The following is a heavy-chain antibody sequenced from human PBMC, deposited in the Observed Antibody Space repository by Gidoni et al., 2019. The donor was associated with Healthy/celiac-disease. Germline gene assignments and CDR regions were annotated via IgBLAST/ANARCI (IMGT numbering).Heavy chain of an antibody. CDR2: IFYSGST. V-gene: IGHV4-39*01. Sequence: QLQLQESGPGLVKPSETLSLTCTGSGVSIRSSSYYWGWIRPPPGKGLAWLGSIFYSGSTSYNPSLKSRVTISVDTSKNQFSLKLSSVTAADTAVYYCARPSRLAKYIPAQGAPWGQGTLVTVSS. CDR3: ARPSRLAKYIPAQGAP. D-gene: IGHD2-2*01. J-gene: IGHJ5*02. CDR1: GVSIRSSSYY.